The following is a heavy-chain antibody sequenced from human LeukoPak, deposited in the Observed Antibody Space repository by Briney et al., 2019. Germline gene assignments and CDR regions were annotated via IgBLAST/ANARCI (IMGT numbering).Heavy chain of an antibody. Sequence: SQTLSLTCAISGDSVSNKAVSWNWIRQFPSRGLKWLGRTYLRSRWFSDYAASVKGRISVQPDTSKNQFSLQLNSVTPEDTAVYYCVRVVFDAGAVGSERNRFDSWGQGTLVTVSS. CDR2: TYLRSRWFS. CDR3: VRVVFDAGAVGSERNRFDS. J-gene: IGHJ5*01. D-gene: IGHD6-13*01. CDR1: GDSVSNKAVS. V-gene: IGHV6-1*01.